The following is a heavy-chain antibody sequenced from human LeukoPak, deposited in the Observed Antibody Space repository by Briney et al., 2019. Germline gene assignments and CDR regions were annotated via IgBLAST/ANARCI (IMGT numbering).Heavy chain of an antibody. J-gene: IGHJ4*02. Sequence: ASVKVSCKASGYTFTGYYMHWVRQAPGQGLEWMGWINPNSGGTNYAQKFQGRVTMTRNTSISTAYMELSSLRSEDTAVYYCARGPRWTRQSGGLGYWGQGTLVTVSS. CDR1: GYTFTGYY. CDR2: INPNSGGT. D-gene: IGHD2-15*01. V-gene: IGHV1-2*02. CDR3: ARGPRWTRQSGGLGY.